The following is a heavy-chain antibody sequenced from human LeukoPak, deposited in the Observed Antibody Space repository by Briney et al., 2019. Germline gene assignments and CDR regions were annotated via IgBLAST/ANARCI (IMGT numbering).Heavy chain of an antibody. CDR1: GFTFSSYS. V-gene: IGHV3-48*01. D-gene: IGHD5-18*01. CDR2: ITTSSDTI. CDR3: ARDTAIAHDAFDI. Sequence: PGGSLRLSCAASGFTFSSYSMNWVRQAPGKGLEWVSYITTSSDTIYYADSVKGRFTISRDNAKNSLYLQMNSLRAEDTAVYYCARDTAIAHDAFDIWGQGTMVTVSS. J-gene: IGHJ3*02.